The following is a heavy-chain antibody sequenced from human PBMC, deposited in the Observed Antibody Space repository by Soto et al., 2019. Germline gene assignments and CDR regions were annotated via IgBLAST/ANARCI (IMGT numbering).Heavy chain of an antibody. CDR2: IIPIFGTA. CDR1: GGTFGSNA. CDR3: ARDASLNYYDSSGPQPNWFDP. Sequence: EASVKVSCKASGGTFGSNAISWVRQAPGQRLEWMGGIIPIFGTANYAQKFQGRVTITADESTSTAYMELSSLRSEDTAVYYCARDASLNYYDSSGPQPNWFDPWGQGTLVTVSS. J-gene: IGHJ5*02. D-gene: IGHD3-22*01. V-gene: IGHV1-69*13.